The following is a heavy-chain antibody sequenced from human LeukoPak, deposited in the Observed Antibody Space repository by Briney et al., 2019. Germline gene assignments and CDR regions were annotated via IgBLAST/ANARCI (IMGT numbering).Heavy chain of an antibody. J-gene: IGHJ4*02. CDR2: TYYRSRWYN. D-gene: IGHD1-7*01. V-gene: IGHV6-1*01. Sequence: SQTLSLTCAISGDSVSSNSAAWNWLRQSPSRGLEWLGRTYYRSRWYNDYPVSVKSRITINPDTSKNQFSLQVNSVTPEDTAVYYCARDSWNYSPYFDYWGQGTLVTVSS. CDR3: ARDSWNYSPYFDY. CDR1: GDSVSSNSAA.